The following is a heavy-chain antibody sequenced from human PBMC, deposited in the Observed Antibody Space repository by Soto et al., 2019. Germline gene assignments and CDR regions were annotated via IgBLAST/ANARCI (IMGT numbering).Heavy chain of an antibody. D-gene: IGHD4-4*01. CDR1: GGSVTSYP. J-gene: IGHJ5*02. CDR2: TAYTGNT. V-gene: IGHV4-59*02. Sequence: PAENLSLTLVVSGGSVTSYPWSSILQFPLKGLEWIAYTAYTGNTNCNPSIKSRVTISIDTTKNQLSLKLTSLTAAETAVYHCARDMHAGFTNYFDPWGQGTLLTVSS. CDR3: ARDMHAGFTNYFDP.